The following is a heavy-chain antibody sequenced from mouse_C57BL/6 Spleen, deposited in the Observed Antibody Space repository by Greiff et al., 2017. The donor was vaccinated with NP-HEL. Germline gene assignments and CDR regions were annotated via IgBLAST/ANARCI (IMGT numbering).Heavy chain of an antibody. CDR2: IDPSDSYT. V-gene: IGHV1-69*01. D-gene: IGHD3-2*02. J-gene: IGHJ3*01. CDR3: ARSPTGSSGPWFAY. Sequence: VQLQQSGAELVMPGASVKLSCKASGYTFTSYWMHWVKQRPGQGLEWIGEIDPSDSYTNYNQKFKGKSTLTVDKSSSTAYMQLSSLTSEDSAVYCCARSPTGSSGPWFAYWGQGTLVTVSA. CDR1: GYTFTSYW.